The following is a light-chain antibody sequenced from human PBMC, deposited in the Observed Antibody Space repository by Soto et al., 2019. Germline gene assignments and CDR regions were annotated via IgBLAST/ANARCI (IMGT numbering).Light chain of an antibody. V-gene: IGKV3-11*01. Sequence: IVLTQSPATLSLSPGERATLSCRASQSVSSYLAWYQQKPGQAPRLLIYDASNRATGIPARFSGSGSGTDFTLTISSLEPEDFAVYYCQQYNSWPLTFGGGTKVEIK. CDR1: QSVSSY. CDR3: QQYNSWPLT. J-gene: IGKJ4*01. CDR2: DAS.